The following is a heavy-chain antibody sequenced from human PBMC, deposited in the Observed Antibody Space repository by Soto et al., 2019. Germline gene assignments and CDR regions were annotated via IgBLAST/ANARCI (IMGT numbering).Heavy chain of an antibody. Sequence: SETLSHTCAVYGGSFSGSYWSWIRQPPGKGLEWIGEINHSGSTNYNPSLKSRVTISVDTSKNQFSLKLSSVTAADTAVYYCARGRFPSVAGRGPLGYWGQGTLVTVS. CDR2: INHSGST. V-gene: IGHV4-34*01. D-gene: IGHD6-19*01. CDR1: GGSFSGSY. J-gene: IGHJ4*02. CDR3: ARGRFPSVAGRGPLGY.